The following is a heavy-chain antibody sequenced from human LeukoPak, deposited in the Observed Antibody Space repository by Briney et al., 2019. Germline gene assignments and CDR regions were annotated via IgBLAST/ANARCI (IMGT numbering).Heavy chain of an antibody. CDR1: GFTFSAYT. D-gene: IGHD2-8*02. CDR3: AKDGSWSCTD. CDR2: ITSRSIQM. V-gene: IGHV3-21*01. J-gene: IGHJ4*02. Sequence: GGSLRLSCAASGFTFSAYTMSWVRQAPGKGLEWVSAITSRSIQMFYADSVKGRFTISRDNSKRTLYLQMNSLRADDTAVYYCAKDGSWSCTDWGQGTLVTVSS.